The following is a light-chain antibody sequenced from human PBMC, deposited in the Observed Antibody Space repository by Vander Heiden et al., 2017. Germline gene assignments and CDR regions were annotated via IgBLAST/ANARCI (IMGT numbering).Light chain of an antibody. Sequence: QSVLTQPPSVSGAPGKRVTLSCTRGSSHIAPGYDVHWYKQLPGTAPKRIIYGNNKRPSGVPDRFSGSKSGTSASLAITGLQGEDEADYFCQSFDTSLGGSVVGGGTKVTVL. CDR3: QSFDTSLGGSV. CDR2: GNN. CDR1: SSHIAPGYD. J-gene: IGLJ3*02. V-gene: IGLV1-40*01.